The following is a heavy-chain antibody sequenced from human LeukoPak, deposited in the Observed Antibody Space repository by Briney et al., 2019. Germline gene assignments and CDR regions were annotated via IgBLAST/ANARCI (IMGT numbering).Heavy chain of an antibody. D-gene: IGHD3-3*01. CDR2: IYYSGST. Sequence: SQSLSLTPTVSGGSLTSGDYYWSWIRHPPGRGREWIGYIYYSGSTYYSPSLKSRVTISVDTSKNQCSLKLSSVTAADTAVYYCARTRITIFGVVIPAFDIWGQGTMVTVSS. J-gene: IGHJ3*02. V-gene: IGHV4-30-4*01. CDR3: ARTRITIFGVVIPAFDI. CDR1: GGSLTSGDYY.